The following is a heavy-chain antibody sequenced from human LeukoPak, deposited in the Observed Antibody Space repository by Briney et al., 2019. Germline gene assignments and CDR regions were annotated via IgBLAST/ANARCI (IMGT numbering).Heavy chain of an antibody. CDR3: ARGRGLRSLMPRTPNAFDI. V-gene: IGHV4-34*01. J-gene: IGHJ3*02. CDR1: GGSFSGYY. Sequence: SETLSLTCAVHGGSFSGYYWSWIRQPPGKGLEWIGEINHSGSTNYNPSLKSRVTISVDTSKNQFSLKLSSVTAADTAVYYCARGRGLRSLMPRTPNAFDIWGQGTMVTVSS. CDR2: INHSGST. D-gene: IGHD3-3*01.